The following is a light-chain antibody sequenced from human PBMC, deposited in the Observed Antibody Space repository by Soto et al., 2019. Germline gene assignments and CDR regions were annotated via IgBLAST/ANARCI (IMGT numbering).Light chain of an antibody. J-gene: IGKJ3*01. V-gene: IGKV2-28*01. CDR1: QSLLHSNGYNY. CDR3: MQALQAPFT. Sequence: EIVMTQSPLSLPVTPGEPASISCKSSQSLLHSNGYNYLDWYLQKPGQSPQLLIYSGSNRASGVPDRFSGSGSGTDFTLKISRVEAEDVAVYYCMQALQAPFTFGPGTKLDIK. CDR2: SGS.